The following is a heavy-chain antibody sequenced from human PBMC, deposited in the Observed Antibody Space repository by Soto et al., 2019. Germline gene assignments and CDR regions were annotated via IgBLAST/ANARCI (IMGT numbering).Heavy chain of an antibody. V-gene: IGHV3-23*01. J-gene: IGHJ4*02. Sequence: PGGSLRLSCAASGSISTTTPLSWVRQAPGKGLEWVSTISGRGTNTYYADSVKGRFIISRDNLKNTVNLQMNGLGVEDTAFYYCAKSPHDILIGSAFDYWGQGTLVTVSS. CDR2: ISGRGTNT. CDR1: GSISTTTP. CDR3: AKSPHDILIGSAFDY. D-gene: IGHD3-9*01.